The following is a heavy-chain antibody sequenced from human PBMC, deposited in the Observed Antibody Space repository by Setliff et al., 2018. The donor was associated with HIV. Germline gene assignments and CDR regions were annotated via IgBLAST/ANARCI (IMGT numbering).Heavy chain of an antibody. CDR2: IYTNGRT. CDR3: ARGGPTVAYGVDV. Sequence: PSETLSLTCTVSGGSISSNSYYWSWIRQPAGKGLEWIGHIYTNGRTNYNPPLKSRVTISLDTSNNQFSLKVNSVTAADTAIYYCARGGPTVAYGVDVWGQGTTVTVSS. V-gene: IGHV4-61*09. D-gene: IGHD4-17*01. CDR1: GGSISSNSYY. J-gene: IGHJ6*02.